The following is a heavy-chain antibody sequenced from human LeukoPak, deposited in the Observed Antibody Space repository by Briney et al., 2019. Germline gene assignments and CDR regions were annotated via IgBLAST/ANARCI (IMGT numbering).Heavy chain of an antibody. CDR2: ISGSGDNT. D-gene: IGHD3-10*01. J-gene: IGHJ4*02. Sequence: GGSLRLSCAASGFTFSSYAMSWVRQAPGKGLQWVSGISGSGDNTYYADSVKGRFTISRDNSKNTLYLQMNSLRAEDTAVYFCARGGVDYYGSGTYYLMYYFDYWGQGALVTVSS. CDR3: ARGGVDYYGSGTYYLMYYFDY. V-gene: IGHV3-23*01. CDR1: GFTFSSYA.